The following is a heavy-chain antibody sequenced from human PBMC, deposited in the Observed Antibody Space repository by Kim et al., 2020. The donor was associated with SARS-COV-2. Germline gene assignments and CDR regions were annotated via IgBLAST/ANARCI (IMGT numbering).Heavy chain of an antibody. D-gene: IGHD3-22*01. CDR3: TTDRYYYDSSGYYYGFDY. J-gene: IGHJ4*02. Sequence: KGRFTNSRDDSNNTLYLQMNSLKTEDTAVYYCTTDRYYYDSSGYYYGFDYWGQGTLVTVSS. V-gene: IGHV3-15*01.